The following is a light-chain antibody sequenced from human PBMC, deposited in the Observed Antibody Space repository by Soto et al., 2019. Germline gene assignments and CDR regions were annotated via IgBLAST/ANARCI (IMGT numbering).Light chain of an antibody. CDR2: RAS. V-gene: IGKV1-39*01. CDR3: QQSDPFPPCP. J-gene: IGKJ1*01. CDR1: QIISTY. Sequence: DIQMTQSPSSLSASVGDSVTISCRASQIISTYLNWYQQKPGTAPRLLISRASSLKSGVPPRFSGSGSGRDFTLTISSLRTEDIATYVFQQSDPFPPCPFGQGTKVEVK.